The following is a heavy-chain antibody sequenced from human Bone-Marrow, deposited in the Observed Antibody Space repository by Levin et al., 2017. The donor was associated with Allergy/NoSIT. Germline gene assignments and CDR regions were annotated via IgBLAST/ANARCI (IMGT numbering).Heavy chain of an antibody. D-gene: IGHD3-3*01. Sequence: TSETLSLTCTVSGGSISSGIYFWSWIRHLPGKGLEWIGYVSYSGITFYNPSLKSRVTISVDTSKKLLSLNLSSVTAADTAVYYCARGITIFGVVLAVNDAFDIWGQGTMVTVSS. V-gene: IGHV4-31*03. CDR2: VSYSGIT. J-gene: IGHJ3*02. CDR1: GGSISSGIYF. CDR3: ARGITIFGVVLAVNDAFDI.